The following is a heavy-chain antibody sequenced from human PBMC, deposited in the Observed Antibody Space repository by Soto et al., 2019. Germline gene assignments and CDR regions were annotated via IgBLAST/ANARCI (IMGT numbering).Heavy chain of an antibody. CDR1: GFIFNTYG. Sequence: PGGSLRLSCTTSGFIFNTYGMHWVRQAPGKGLVWVSRIYFDGIKTNYADSVKGRLTVSRDNAKNTVYLHVNTLRDEDTAVYYCARGSAMGVDYWGQGTLVTVSS. CDR2: IYFDGIKT. D-gene: IGHD1-26*01. J-gene: IGHJ4*02. CDR3: ARGSAMGVDY. V-gene: IGHV3-74*01.